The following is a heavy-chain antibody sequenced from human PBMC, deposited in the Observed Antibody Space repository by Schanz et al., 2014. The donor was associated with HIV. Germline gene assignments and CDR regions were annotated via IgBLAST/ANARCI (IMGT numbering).Heavy chain of an antibody. Sequence: QVQLVQSGAEVKKPGSSVKVSCKASGGTFSNYAISWVRQAPGQGLEWMGGIIPIFGTANYARKFQGRVTITADESTSTAYMEVSSVRSEDTAVYYCARVNKDIGGYYFDYWGQGTLVTVSS. CDR3: ARVNKDIGGYYFDY. D-gene: IGHD2-15*01. V-gene: IGHV1-69*01. CDR1: GGTFSNYA. J-gene: IGHJ4*02. CDR2: IIPIFGTA.